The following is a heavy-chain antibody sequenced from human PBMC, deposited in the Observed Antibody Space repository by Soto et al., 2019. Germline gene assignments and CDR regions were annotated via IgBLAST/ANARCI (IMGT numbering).Heavy chain of an antibody. D-gene: IGHD2-15*01. CDR2: ISANGGIT. CDR1: GFTFSKYV. CDR3: AKDKYTDSVRKVWFFDY. Sequence: EVHLLESGGGLVKPGGSLRLSCAASGFTFSKYVMSWVRLAPGKGLEWVSSISANGGITDYADSVKGRFTISRDNFQNILSLQMDSLRGDDTALYFCAKDKYTDSVRKVWFFDYWGRGTLVTVSS. J-gene: IGHJ2*01. V-gene: IGHV3-23*01.